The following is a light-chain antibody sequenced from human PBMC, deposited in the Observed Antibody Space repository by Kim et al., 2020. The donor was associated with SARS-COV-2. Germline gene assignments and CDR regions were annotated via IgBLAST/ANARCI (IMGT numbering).Light chain of an antibody. Sequence: LPVSLGETATLFCRAGQGVSHNLDGYQQKPGQAPRLLIYGASTRATDIPARFTGSGSGTEFTLTISSLQSEDFAVYFCQQYNHWYSFGQGTKLEI. CDR1: QGVSHN. CDR3: QQYNHWYS. V-gene: IGKV3-15*01. CDR2: GAS. J-gene: IGKJ2*03.